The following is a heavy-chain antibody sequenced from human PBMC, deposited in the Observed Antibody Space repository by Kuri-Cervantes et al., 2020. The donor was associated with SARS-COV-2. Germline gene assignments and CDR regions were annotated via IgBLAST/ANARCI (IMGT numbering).Heavy chain of an antibody. CDR2: IVVGSGNT. V-gene: IGHV1-58*02. Sequence: SVKVSCKASGSTFSGSAIQWVRQARGQRLEWIGRIVVGSGNTDYAREFQERVTITRDMSTTTVYMELSGLRSDDTAMYYCAPFYYRSINNWSEPWGQGTQVTVSS. CDR1: GSTFSGSA. D-gene: IGHD3-10*01. J-gene: IGHJ5*02. CDR3: APFYYRSINNWSEP.